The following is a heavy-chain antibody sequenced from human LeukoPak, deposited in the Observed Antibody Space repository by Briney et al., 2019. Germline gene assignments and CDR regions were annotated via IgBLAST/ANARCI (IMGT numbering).Heavy chain of an antibody. Sequence: SEILSLTCTVSGGSISSCYWSWIRQPAGKGLEWIGRIYTSGSTNYNPSLKSRVTMSVDTSKNQFSLKLSSVTAADTAVYYCARDNVELRDYYYYMDVWGKGTTVTASS. CDR2: IYTSGST. D-gene: IGHD1-7*01. J-gene: IGHJ6*03. CDR3: ARDNVELRDYYYYMDV. CDR1: GGSISSCY. V-gene: IGHV4-4*07.